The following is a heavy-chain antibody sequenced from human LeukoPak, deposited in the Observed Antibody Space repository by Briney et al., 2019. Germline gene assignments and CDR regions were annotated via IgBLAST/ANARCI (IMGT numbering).Heavy chain of an antibody. CDR3: AKRYCATTSCIFYFYYGMDV. CDR2: ISGSGGST. Sequence: GGSLRLSCAASGFTFSSYAMSWVRQAPGKGLEWVSAISGSGGSTYYADSVKGRFTISRDNSKNTLYLQMNSLRAEDTALYYCAKRYCATTSCIFYFYYGMDVWGQGTTVTVSS. V-gene: IGHV3-23*01. D-gene: IGHD2-2*01. CDR1: GFTFSSYA. J-gene: IGHJ6*02.